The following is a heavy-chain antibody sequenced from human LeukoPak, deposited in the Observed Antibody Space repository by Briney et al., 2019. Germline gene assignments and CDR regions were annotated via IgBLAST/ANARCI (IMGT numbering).Heavy chain of an antibody. CDR2: IYYTGST. CDR3: ARSPLRAAGPDY. D-gene: IGHD6-13*01. V-gene: IGHV4-59*01. CDR1: GGSISSYY. Sequence: PSETLSLTCTVSGGSISSYYWSWIRQPPGKGLEWIGYIYYTGSTDYNPSLKSRVSISLDTSKNQFSLKLSSVTAAYTAVYYCARSPLRAAGPDYWGQGTLVTVSS. J-gene: IGHJ4*02.